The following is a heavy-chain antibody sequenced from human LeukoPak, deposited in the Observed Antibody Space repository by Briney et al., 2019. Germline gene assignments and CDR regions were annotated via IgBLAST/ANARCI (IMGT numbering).Heavy chain of an antibody. CDR3: ARDHGYCSSTSCYNRFDP. Sequence: PSETLSLTCTVSGGSISSGGYYWSWLRQHPGKGLEWVGYIYYSGSTYYNPSLKSRVTISVDTSKNQFSLKLSSVTAADTAVYYCARDHGYCSSTSCYNRFDPWGQGTLVTVSS. D-gene: IGHD2-2*01. J-gene: IGHJ5*02. CDR2: IYYSGST. V-gene: IGHV4-31*03. CDR1: GGSISSGGYY.